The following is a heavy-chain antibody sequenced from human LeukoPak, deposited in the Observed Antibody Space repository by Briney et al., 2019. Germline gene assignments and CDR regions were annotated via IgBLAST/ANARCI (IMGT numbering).Heavy chain of an antibody. D-gene: IGHD6-19*01. Sequence: ASVTVSCKASGYTFTSYGISWVRQAPGQGLEWMGWISAYNGNTNYAQKLQGRVTMTTDTSTSTAYMELRSLRSDDTAVYYCARCIAVAVVTDQYYMDVWGKGTTVTISS. J-gene: IGHJ6*03. V-gene: IGHV1-18*01. CDR3: ARCIAVAVVTDQYYMDV. CDR1: GYTFTSYG. CDR2: ISAYNGNT.